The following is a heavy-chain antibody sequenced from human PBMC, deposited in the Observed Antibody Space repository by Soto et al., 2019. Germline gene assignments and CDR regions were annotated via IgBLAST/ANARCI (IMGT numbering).Heavy chain of an antibody. CDR3: AIGIRNSYRPAYYYYYMDV. V-gene: IGHV1-8*01. CDR2: MNPNSGNT. D-gene: IGHD5-18*01. J-gene: IGHJ6*03. Sequence: ASVKVSCKASGYTFTSYDINWVRQATGQGLERIGWMNPNSGNTGYAQKFQGRVTMTRNTSISTAYMELSSLRSEDTAVYFCAIGIRNSYRPAYYYYYMDVWGKGTTVTVAS. CDR1: GYTFTSYD.